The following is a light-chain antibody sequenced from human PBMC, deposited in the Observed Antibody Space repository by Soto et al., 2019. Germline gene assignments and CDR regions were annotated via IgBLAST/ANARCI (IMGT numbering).Light chain of an antibody. CDR1: SSDVGGHNY. CDR3: SSYSSSGTLFV. J-gene: IGLJ1*01. CDR2: EVT. V-gene: IGLV2-14*01. Sequence: QSVLTQPASVSGSPGQSITVSCTGTSSDVGGHNYVSWFQQHPGQAPKLLIYEVTTRPSGVSTRFSGSKSGNTASLTISGPQAEDEADYHCSSYSSSGTLFVFGTGTKLTVL.